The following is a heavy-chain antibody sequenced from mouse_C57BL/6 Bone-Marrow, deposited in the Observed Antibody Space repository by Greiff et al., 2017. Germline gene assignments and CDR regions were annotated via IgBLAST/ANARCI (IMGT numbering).Heavy chain of an antibody. CDR2: IDPSDSYT. CDR1: GYTFTSYW. D-gene: IGHD2-4*01. CDR3: ARPGDYGHWYFDV. Sequence: QVQLKQPGAELVMPGASVKLSCKASGYTFTSYWMHWVKQRPGQGLEWIGEIDPSDSYTNYNQKFKGKSTLTVDESSSTAYMQLSSLTSEDSAVYYCARPGDYGHWYFDVWGTGTTVTVSS. J-gene: IGHJ1*03. V-gene: IGHV1-69*01.